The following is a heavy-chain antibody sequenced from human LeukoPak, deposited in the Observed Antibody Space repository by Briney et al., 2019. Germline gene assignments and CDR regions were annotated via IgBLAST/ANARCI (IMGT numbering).Heavy chain of an antibody. D-gene: IGHD3-22*01. CDR1: GGSISSSSYS. CDR3: ARDLRYYYDSSGYGAFDY. CDR2: IYYSGST. J-gene: IGHJ4*02. Sequence: SETLSLTCTVSGGSISSSSYSWGWIRQPPGKGLEWIGSIYYSGSTYFNPSLKSRVTISVDTSKNQFSLKLNSVTAADTAVYYCARDLRYYYDSSGYGAFDYWGQGTLVTVSS. V-gene: IGHV4-39*02.